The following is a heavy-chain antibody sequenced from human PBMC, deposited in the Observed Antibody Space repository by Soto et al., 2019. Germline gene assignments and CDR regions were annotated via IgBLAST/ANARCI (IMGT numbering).Heavy chain of an antibody. CDR1: GYTFTSYG. J-gene: IGHJ3*02. D-gene: IGHD6-19*01. CDR3: ARSSSGPPPDAFDI. V-gene: IGHV1-18*01. Sequence: GASVKVSCKASGYTFTSYGISWVRQAPGQGLEWMGWISAYNGKTNYAQKLQGRVTMTTDTSKSTAYMELRSLRSDDTAVYYCARSSSGPPPDAFDIWGQGTMVTVSS. CDR2: ISAYNGKT.